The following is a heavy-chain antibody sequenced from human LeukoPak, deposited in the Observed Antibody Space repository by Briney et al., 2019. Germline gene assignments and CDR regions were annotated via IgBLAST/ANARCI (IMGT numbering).Heavy chain of an antibody. D-gene: IGHD3-22*01. CDR3: ARATLPRTYYDSSGYYSYPFDY. Sequence: ASVKVSCKASGYTFTSYGISWVRQAPGQGLEWMGRIIPIFGTANYAQKFQGRVTITTDESTSTAYMELSSLRSEDTAVYYCARATLPRTYYDSSGYYSYPFDYWGQGTLVTVSS. J-gene: IGHJ4*02. CDR2: IIPIFGTA. CDR1: GYTFTSYG. V-gene: IGHV1-69*05.